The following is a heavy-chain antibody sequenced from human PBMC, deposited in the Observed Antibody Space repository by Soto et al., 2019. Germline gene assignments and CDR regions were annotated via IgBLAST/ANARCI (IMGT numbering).Heavy chain of an antibody. CDR3: ARDGSIVLMVYAMDI. Sequence: GGSLRLSCAASGFTFSSYSMNWVRQAPGKGLEWVSSISSSSSYIYYADSVKGRFTISRDNAKNSLYLQMNSLRAEDTAVYYCARDGSIVLMVYAMDIWGQGTLVTVSS. D-gene: IGHD2-8*01. CDR2: ISSSSSYI. V-gene: IGHV3-21*01. CDR1: GFTFSSYS. J-gene: IGHJ4*02.